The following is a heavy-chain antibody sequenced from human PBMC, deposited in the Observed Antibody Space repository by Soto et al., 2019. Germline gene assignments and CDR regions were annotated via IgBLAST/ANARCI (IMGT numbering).Heavy chain of an antibody. J-gene: IGHJ6*02. CDR3: ARGAGGGIVVVITTGYYYGMDV. CDR1: CYTFTSYG. D-gene: IGHD3-22*01. Sequence: GASGKVSCKASCYTFTSYGISWVRQAPGQRLEWMGWISAYNGNTNYAQKLQGRVTMTTDTSTSTAYMELRSLRSDDTAVYYCARGAGGGIVVVITTGYYYGMDVWGQGTTVTVSS. CDR2: ISAYNGNT. V-gene: IGHV1-18*01.